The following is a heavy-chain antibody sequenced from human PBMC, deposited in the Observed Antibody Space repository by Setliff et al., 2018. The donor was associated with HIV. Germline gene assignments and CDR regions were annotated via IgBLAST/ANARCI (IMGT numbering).Heavy chain of an antibody. J-gene: IGHJ4*02. V-gene: IGHV4-39*07. CDR2: IYYSGST. Sequence: SETLSLPCTVSGGSISSSNYYWGWIRQPPGKGLEWIGNIYYSGSTYYNPSLKSRVTISVDTSKNQFSLKLSSVTAADTAVYYCATWGRNNWNYFSYWGQGTLVTVSS. CDR3: ATWGRNNWNYFSY. D-gene: IGHD1-20*01. CDR1: GGSISSSNYY.